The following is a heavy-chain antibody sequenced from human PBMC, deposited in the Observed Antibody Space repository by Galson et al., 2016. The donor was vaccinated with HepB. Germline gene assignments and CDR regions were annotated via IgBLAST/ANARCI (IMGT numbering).Heavy chain of an antibody. CDR2: VSHDGSNK. D-gene: IGHD5-12*01. Sequence: SLRLSCAASGFSIDTYVMHWVRQAPGKGLEWVAVVSHDGSNKWYADTVQGRFTISRNSSKHTLFLHMSSLRLEHTSVYFCARGYNGYAWDSLGQGTLVSVSP. CDR1: GFSIDTYV. CDR3: ARGYNGYAWDS. J-gene: IGHJ4*02. V-gene: IGHV3-30-3*01.